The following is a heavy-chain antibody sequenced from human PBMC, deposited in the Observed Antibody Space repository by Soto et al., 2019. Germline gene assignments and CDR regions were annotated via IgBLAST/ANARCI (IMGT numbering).Heavy chain of an antibody. CDR3: ARGLNLYYFDY. CDR1: GYTFTDYA. D-gene: IGHD1-20*01. J-gene: IGHJ4*02. V-gene: IGHV1-3*01. Sequence: QVQLVQAGAEVKKPGASVKVSCKTSGYTFTDYAMHWVRQAPGQRLEWMGGINAGNGHTKDSQKFQVRVTITRDTSASTAYMELSSLRSEDTAVYYCARGLNLYYFDYWGPGTLVTVSS. CDR2: INAGNGHT.